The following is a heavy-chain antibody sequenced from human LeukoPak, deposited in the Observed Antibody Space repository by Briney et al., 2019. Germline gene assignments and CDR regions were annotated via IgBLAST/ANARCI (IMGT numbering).Heavy chain of an antibody. CDR3: ASPYCSSTSCYATVFDY. J-gene: IGHJ4*02. CDR2: IKQDGSEE. D-gene: IGHD2-2*01. CDR1: GFTFSSYW. Sequence: PGGSLRLSCAASGFTFSSYWMSWVRQAPGKGLEWVANIKQDGSEENFVDSVKGRFTISRDNAKNSLYLQMNSLRAEDTAVYYCASPYCSSTSCYATVFDYWGQGTLVTVSS. V-gene: IGHV3-7*01.